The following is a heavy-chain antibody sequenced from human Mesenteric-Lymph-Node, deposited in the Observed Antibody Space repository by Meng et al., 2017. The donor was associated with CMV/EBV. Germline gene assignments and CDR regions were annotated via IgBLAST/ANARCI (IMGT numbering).Heavy chain of an antibody. D-gene: IGHD3-9*01. Sequence: ASVKVSCKASGYTFTSYGISWVRQAPGQGLEWMGWINTYNGNTNYAQKLQGRVTMTTDTSTTTAYMEVRSLRSDDTAVYYCARISLDILTGYYRYYFDYWGQGTLVTVSS. CDR2: INTYNGNT. CDR3: ARISLDILTGYYRYYFDY. CDR1: GYTFTSYG. V-gene: IGHV1-18*01. J-gene: IGHJ4*02.